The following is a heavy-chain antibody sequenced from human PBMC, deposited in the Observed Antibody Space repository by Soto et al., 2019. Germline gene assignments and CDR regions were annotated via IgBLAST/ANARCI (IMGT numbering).Heavy chain of an antibody. CDR2: IYYSGST. D-gene: IGHD3-22*01. V-gene: IGHV4-30-4*01. CDR3: ARDAADYDSSGYYLDAFDI. CDR1: GGSISIGDYY. Sequence: SEPLALTCTVFGGSISIGDYYWSWIRQPPGKGLEWIGYIYYSGSTYYNPSLKSRVTISVDTSKNQFSLKLSSVTAADTAVYYCARDAADYDSSGYYLDAFDIWGQGTMVTVSS. J-gene: IGHJ3*02.